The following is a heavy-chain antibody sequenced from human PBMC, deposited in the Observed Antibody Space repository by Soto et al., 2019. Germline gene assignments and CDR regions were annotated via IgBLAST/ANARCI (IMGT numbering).Heavy chain of an antibody. CDR1: GYTFTSYY. Sequence: ASVKVSCKASGYTFTSYYMHWVRQAPGQGLEWMGIINPSGGSTSYAQKFQGRVTMTRDTSTSTVYMELSSLRSEDTAVYYCARDRPYCSGGNCHSDNWFDPWGQGTLVTVSS. CDR2: INPSGGST. CDR3: ARDRPYCSGGNCHSDNWFDP. V-gene: IGHV1-46*03. J-gene: IGHJ5*02. D-gene: IGHD2-15*01.